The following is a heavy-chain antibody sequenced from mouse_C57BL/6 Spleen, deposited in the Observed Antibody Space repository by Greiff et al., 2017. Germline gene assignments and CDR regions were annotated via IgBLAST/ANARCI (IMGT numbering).Heavy chain of an antibody. J-gene: IGHJ2*01. CDR3: ARASRWLLLDY. V-gene: IGHV5-16*01. Sequence: EVMLVESEGGLVQPGSSMKLSCTASGFTFSDYYMAWVRQVPEKGLEWVANINYDGSSTYYLDSLKSRFIISRDNAKNILYLQMSSLKSEDTATYYCARASRWLLLDYWGQGTTLTVSS. CDR2: INYDGSST. CDR1: GFTFSDYY. D-gene: IGHD2-3*01.